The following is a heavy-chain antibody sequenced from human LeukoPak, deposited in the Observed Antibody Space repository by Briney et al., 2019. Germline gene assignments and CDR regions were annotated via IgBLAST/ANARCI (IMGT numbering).Heavy chain of an antibody. Sequence: SETLSLTCAVYGGSFSGYYWSWIRQPPGKGLEWIGEINHSGSTNYNPSLKSRVTISVGTSKNQFSLKLSSVTAADTAVYYCARGPYGGNFGAWGQGTLVTVSS. CDR3: ARGPYGGNFGA. CDR2: INHSGST. CDR1: GGSFSGYY. V-gene: IGHV4-34*01. D-gene: IGHD4-23*01. J-gene: IGHJ5*02.